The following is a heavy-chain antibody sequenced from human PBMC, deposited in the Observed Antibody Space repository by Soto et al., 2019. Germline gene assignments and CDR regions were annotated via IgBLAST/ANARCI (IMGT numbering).Heavy chain of an antibody. V-gene: IGHV4-34*01. CDR3: ARGSGIVALPGELEDVKYDY. CDR1: GQSFSGHS. D-gene: IGHD1-1*01. Sequence: QVQLQQWGAGLVKPSETLSLSCAVYGQSFSGHSWAWIRQPPGKGLEWIREINESGSTYYNPSLKSRVTISTDTSKYQFSLKLSSVSAADTAAYFCARGSGIVALPGELEDVKYDYWGQGTLVNVSS. CDR2: INESGST. J-gene: IGHJ4*02.